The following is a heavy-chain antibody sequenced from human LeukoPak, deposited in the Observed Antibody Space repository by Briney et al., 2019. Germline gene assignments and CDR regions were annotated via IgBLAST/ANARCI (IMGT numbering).Heavy chain of an antibody. V-gene: IGHV3-7*01. D-gene: IGHD4-11*01. CDR1: GFTFSSYC. Sequence: HPGGSLRLSCAASGFTFSSYCMSWVRQAPGKGLEWVANINQDGSERYQVDSVKGRFTISRDNAKNPLYLQMNSLRAEDTAVYYCARDRDTVTDYWGQGALVTVSS. CDR3: ARDRDTVTDY. J-gene: IGHJ4*02. CDR2: INQDGSER.